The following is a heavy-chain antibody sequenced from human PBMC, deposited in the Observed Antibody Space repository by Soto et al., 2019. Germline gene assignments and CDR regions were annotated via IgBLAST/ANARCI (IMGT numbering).Heavy chain of an antibody. J-gene: IGHJ5*02. CDR3: ARGSSSWYTNNWFDP. V-gene: IGHV3-64*01. Sequence: EVQLVESGGGLVQPGGSLRLSCAASGFTFSSYAMHWVRQAPGKGLEYVSAISSNGGSTYYANSVKGRFTISRDNSKNTLYLQMGSLRAEDMAVYYCARGSSSWYTNNWFDPWCQGTLVTVSS. D-gene: IGHD6-13*01. CDR2: ISSNGGST. CDR1: GFTFSSYA.